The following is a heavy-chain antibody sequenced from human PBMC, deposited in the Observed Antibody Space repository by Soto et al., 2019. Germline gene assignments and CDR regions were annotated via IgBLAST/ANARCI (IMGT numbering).Heavy chain of an antibody. D-gene: IGHD6-19*01. J-gene: IGHJ3*02. Sequence: SETLSLTCTVSGGSISSSSYYWGWIRQPPGKGLEWIGSIYYSGSTYYNPSLKSRVTISVDTSKNQFSLKLSSVTAADTAVYYCARPPSSGWKVRVAFDIWGQGTMVTVSS. CDR3: ARPPSSGWKVRVAFDI. CDR2: IYYSGST. V-gene: IGHV4-39*01. CDR1: GGSISSSSYY.